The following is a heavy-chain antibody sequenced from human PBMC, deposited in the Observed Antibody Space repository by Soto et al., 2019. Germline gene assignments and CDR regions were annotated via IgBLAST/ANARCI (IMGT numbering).Heavy chain of an antibody. J-gene: IGHJ3*02. V-gene: IGHV1-8*01. CDR2: MNPNSGNT. CDR3: ARVYNWNDAAFDI. D-gene: IGHD1-20*01. CDR1: GYTFTSYD. Sequence: GASVKVSCKASGYTFTSYDINWVRQATGQGLEWMGWMNPNSGNTGYAQKFQGRVTMTRNTSISTAYMELSSLRSEDTAVYYCARVYNWNDAAFDIWGQGTMVTVSS.